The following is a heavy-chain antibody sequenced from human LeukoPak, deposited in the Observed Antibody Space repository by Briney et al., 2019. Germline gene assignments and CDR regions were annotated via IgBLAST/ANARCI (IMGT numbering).Heavy chain of an antibody. Sequence: GGSLRLACAASGFSFSGYSMDWVRQAPGKGLEYVSAINSNGDSTNYANSVRGRFTISRDNSKNTLYLQMNSLRAEDTAVYYCAKSPPLSHFDYWGQGTLVTVSS. CDR3: AKSPPLSHFDY. V-gene: IGHV3-64*01. J-gene: IGHJ4*02. D-gene: IGHD2-15*01. CDR2: INSNGDST. CDR1: GFSFSGYS.